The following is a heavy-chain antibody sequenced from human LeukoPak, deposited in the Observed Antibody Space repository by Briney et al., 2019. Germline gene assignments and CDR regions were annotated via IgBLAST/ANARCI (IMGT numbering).Heavy chain of an antibody. CDR3: ARATTGPGYNYGQFDY. Sequence: GGSLRLSCAASGFTVSSNYMNWVRQAPGKGLEWVSIIYSGSTTYYADSVKGRFTISRDNSKNTLYLQMNSLRAEDTAVYYCARATTGPGYNYGQFDYWGQGTLVTVSS. D-gene: IGHD5-18*01. CDR1: GFTVSSNY. V-gene: IGHV3-66*02. J-gene: IGHJ4*02. CDR2: IYSGSTT.